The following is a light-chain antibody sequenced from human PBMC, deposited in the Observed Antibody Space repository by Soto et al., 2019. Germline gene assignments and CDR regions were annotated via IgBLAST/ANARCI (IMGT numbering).Light chain of an antibody. CDR3: NSYTNTAARV. J-gene: IGLJ1*01. CDR2: EVS. Sequence: QSVLTQHASVTGSPGQSITISCTGTSSDVAAHNFVSWYQQHPGKARKLMIYEVSNRTSGVSDRFSGSKSGNTASLTISGLQAEDEADYYCNSYTNTAARVFGTGTKVTVL. V-gene: IGLV2-14*01. CDR1: SSDVAAHNF.